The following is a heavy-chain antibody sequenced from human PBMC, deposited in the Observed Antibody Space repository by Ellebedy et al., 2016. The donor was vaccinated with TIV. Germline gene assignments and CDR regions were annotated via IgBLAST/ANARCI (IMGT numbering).Heavy chain of an antibody. CDR2: IKSDGSST. D-gene: IGHD3-9*01. V-gene: IGHV3-74*01. Sequence: PGGSLRLSCAASGFSFSTSWMYWVRQVPGKGLVWVSRIKSDGSSTRYADSVRGRFTISSDNAENTLYLQMDSLGAEDTAVYYCARWDFDSVNAFDIWGQGTMVTVSS. J-gene: IGHJ3*02. CDR1: GFSFSTSW. CDR3: ARWDFDSVNAFDI.